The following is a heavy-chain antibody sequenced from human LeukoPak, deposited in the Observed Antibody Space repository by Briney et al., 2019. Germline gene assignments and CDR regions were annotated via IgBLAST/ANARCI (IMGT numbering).Heavy chain of an antibody. CDR3: AREAGGNSLPYYYYYYMDV. CDR2: IYTSGST. D-gene: IGHD4-23*01. CDR1: GASITSENYY. J-gene: IGHJ6*03. V-gene: IGHV4-61*02. Sequence: PSQTLSFTCSVSGASITSENYYWTWIRQPAGKELEWIGRIYTSGSTNYNPSLKSRVTMSVDTSKNQFSLKLSSVTAADTAVYYCAREAGGNSLPYYYYYYMDVWGKGTTVTVSS.